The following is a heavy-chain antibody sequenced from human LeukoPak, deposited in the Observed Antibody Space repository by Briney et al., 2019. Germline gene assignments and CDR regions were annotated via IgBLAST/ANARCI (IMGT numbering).Heavy chain of an antibody. D-gene: IGHD6-13*01. Sequence: ASVKVSCKASGYTFTSYYMHWVRQAPGQRLEWMGWINAGNGNTKYSQKFQGRVTITRDTSASTAYMELSSLRSEDMAVYYCARGIWTSHTVGYYFDNWGQGTLVTVSS. CDR2: INAGNGNT. J-gene: IGHJ4*02. V-gene: IGHV1-3*03. CDR3: ARGIWTSHTVGYYFDN. CDR1: GYTFTSYY.